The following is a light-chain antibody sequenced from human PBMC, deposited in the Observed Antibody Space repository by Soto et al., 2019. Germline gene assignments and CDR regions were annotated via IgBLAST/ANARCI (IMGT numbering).Light chain of an antibody. Sequence: DIQMTQSPSTLSASVGGRVTITCRASQSISSWLAWYQRKPGKAPKLLIYKASTLESGVPSNFSGSGSGTEFTLTISSLQPEDFATYYCQQYNSYPWTFGQGTKVDIK. J-gene: IGKJ1*01. CDR2: KAS. CDR3: QQYNSYPWT. CDR1: QSISSW. V-gene: IGKV1-5*03.